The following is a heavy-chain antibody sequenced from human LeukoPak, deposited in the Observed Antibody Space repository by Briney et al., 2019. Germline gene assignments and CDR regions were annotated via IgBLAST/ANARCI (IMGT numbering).Heavy chain of an antibody. Sequence: ASVKVSCKASGGTFSSYAISWVRQAPGQGLEWMGGIIPIFGTANYAQKFQGRVTITADESTSTAYMELSSLRSGDTAVYYCARDLRGSKKYYYYYMDVWGKGTTVTVSS. CDR2: IIPIFGTA. D-gene: IGHD2-15*01. J-gene: IGHJ6*03. CDR3: ARDLRGSKKYYYYYMDV. CDR1: GGTFSSYA. V-gene: IGHV1-69*13.